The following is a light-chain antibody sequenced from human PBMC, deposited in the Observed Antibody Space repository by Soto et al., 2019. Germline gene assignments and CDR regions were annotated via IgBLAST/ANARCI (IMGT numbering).Light chain of an antibody. J-gene: IGKJ2*02. V-gene: IGKV1-39*01. CDR3: QQRYSTPRT. CDR1: QSISSY. Sequence: DIQMTQSPYSLSASVGDRVTITCRASQSISSYLNCYQQKPGKAPKLLIYAASSLQSGVPSRFTASGSGTDFTLTISSLQPEDFATYYCQQRYSTPRTFGQGTKLEIK. CDR2: AAS.